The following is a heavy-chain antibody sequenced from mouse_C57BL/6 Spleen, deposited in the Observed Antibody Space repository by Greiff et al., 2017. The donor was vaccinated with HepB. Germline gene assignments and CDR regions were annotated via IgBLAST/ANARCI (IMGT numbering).Heavy chain of an antibody. CDR1: GFTFSSYA. CDR2: ISDGGSYT. J-gene: IGHJ4*01. Sequence: EVQGVESGGSLVKPGGSLKLSCAASGFTFSSYAMSWVRQTPEKRLEWVATISDGGSYTYYPDNVKGRFTISRDNAKNNLYLQMSHLKSEDTAMYYCARDGYDGYYGAMDYWGQGTSVTVSS. V-gene: IGHV5-4*01. D-gene: IGHD2-3*01. CDR3: ARDGYDGYYGAMDY.